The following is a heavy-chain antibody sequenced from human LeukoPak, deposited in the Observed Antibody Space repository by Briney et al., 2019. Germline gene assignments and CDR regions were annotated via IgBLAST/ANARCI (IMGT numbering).Heavy chain of an antibody. Sequence: ASVNLSFKASGYTFTSYGITWVRQAPAQGLEWMGWISAYNGNTNYSQKLQGRVTMTTDTSTSTAYLDLRSLRSDDPAVYYCARAEQYQLVILWGQGTLVTVSS. CDR3: ARAEQYQLVIL. J-gene: IGHJ4*02. CDR1: GYTFTSYG. V-gene: IGHV1-18*01. CDR2: ISAYNGNT. D-gene: IGHD2-2*01.